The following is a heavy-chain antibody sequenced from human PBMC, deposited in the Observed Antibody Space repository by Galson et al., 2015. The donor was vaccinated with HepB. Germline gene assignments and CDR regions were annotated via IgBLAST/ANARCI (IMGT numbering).Heavy chain of an antibody. CDR1: GFTFSSYS. J-gene: IGHJ6*02. D-gene: IGHD2-21*02. CDR2: ISSSGSYV. V-gene: IGHV3-21*01. Sequence: SLRLSCAASGFTFSSYSMNWVRQAPGKGLEWVSSISSSGSYVYYADSVKGRFTISRDNAKNSLYLQMNSLRAEDTAVYYCASLLAYCGGDCYSNYYYYGMDVWGQGTTVTVSS. CDR3: ASLLAYCGGDCYSNYYYYGMDV.